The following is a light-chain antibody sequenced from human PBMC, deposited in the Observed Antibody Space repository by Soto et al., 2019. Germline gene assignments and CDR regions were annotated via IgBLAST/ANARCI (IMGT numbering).Light chain of an antibody. CDR2: EGS. Sequence: QSALTQPASVSGSPGQSITISCTGTSSDVGSYNLVSWYQQHPGKAPKRMIYEGSKRPSGVSNRFSGSKSGNTASLTISGLQAEDEADYYCCSYAGSRVFGGGTKRTVL. CDR3: CSYAGSRV. J-gene: IGLJ3*02. CDR1: SSDVGSYNL. V-gene: IGLV2-23*01.